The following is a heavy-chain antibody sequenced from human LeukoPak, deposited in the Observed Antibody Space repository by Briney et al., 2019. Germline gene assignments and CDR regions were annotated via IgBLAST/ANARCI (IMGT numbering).Heavy chain of an antibody. CDR1: GFTFSSYG. V-gene: IGHV3-23*01. J-gene: IGHJ4*02. Sequence: GSLRLSCAASGFTFSSYGMSWVRQAPGKGLEWVAAISGGGSTNYADSVKGRFTISRDSSKNTLYLQMNSLGAEDTAVYYCVKGGAYGSGSYCDYWGQGTLVTVSS. CDR2: ISGGGST. CDR3: VKGGAYGSGSYCDY. D-gene: IGHD3-10*01.